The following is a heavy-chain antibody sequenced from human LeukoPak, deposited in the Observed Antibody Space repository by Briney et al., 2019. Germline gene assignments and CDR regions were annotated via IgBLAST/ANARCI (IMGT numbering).Heavy chain of an antibody. D-gene: IGHD3-9*01. CDR1: GFTVSSNY. J-gene: IGHJ4*02. Sequence: PGGSLRLSCAASGFTVSSNYMSGVRQAPGKGLEGVYVIYSGGSTYYTDSVEGGFTMSRDNSKNTLYLQMNSLRGEDTAVYYCASDIDLGYWGQGTLVTVSS. CDR2: IYSGGST. CDR3: ASDIDLGY. V-gene: IGHV3-66*02.